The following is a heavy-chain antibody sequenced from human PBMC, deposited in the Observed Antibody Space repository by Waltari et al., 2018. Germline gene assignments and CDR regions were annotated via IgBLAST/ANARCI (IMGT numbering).Heavy chain of an antibody. D-gene: IGHD5-12*01. J-gene: IGHJ5*02. Sequence: QVQLQESGPEVVKPSETLSLTCAVSGYSLSSGYYWGWIRQPPGKGLEYIGYVTGTSRTTHSHPSLLSRVTISNATAQNQFSLRLISVTAADTAVYYCVGPTVATSGRFDVWGPGFLVTVSS. CDR2: VTGTSRTT. CDR3: VGPTVATSGRFDV. CDR1: GYSLSSGYY. V-gene: IGHV4-38-2*01.